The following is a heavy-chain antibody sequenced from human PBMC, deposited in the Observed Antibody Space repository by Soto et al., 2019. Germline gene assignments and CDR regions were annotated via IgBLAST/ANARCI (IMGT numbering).Heavy chain of an antibody. CDR3: AIPGAGYFDY. J-gene: IGHJ4*02. CDR1: GASISNTDW. D-gene: IGHD1-26*01. CDR2: IYHSGTT. Sequence: SETLSLTCAVSGASISNTDWWSWVRQPPGKGLEWIGEIYHSGTTNCDPSLKSRVTISLDKSKSLFSLTLTSLTAADTAVYYCAIPGAGYFDYWGQGTLVTVSS. V-gene: IGHV4-4*02.